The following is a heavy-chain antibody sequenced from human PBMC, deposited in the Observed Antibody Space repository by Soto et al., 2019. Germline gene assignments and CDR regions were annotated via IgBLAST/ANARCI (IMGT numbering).Heavy chain of an antibody. CDR3: AREAASDPSFYYHYMDV. Sequence: QEQLVQSGAEVKKPGAPVKVSCKASGYTFGNYNINWVRQASGQGLEWMGWMNPDSGNTGYAEKFQGRVTMTRNSSISTAYMELSGLRSEDTAVYYCAREAASDPSFYYHYMDVWGKGTTVTVSS. CDR2: MNPDSGNT. V-gene: IGHV1-8*01. CDR1: GYTFGNYN. J-gene: IGHJ6*03. D-gene: IGHD3-10*01.